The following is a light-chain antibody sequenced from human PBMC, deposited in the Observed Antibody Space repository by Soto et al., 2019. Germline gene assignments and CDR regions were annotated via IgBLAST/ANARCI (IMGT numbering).Light chain of an antibody. Sequence: IVLTQSPGTLSLSPGERATLSCRASQSFSSGYLAWYQQKPGQAPRLLIYGASSRATGIPDRFSSSGSGTDFTLTISRLEPEDFAVYYCLHYDSSPELYTFGQGTKLEIK. J-gene: IGKJ2*01. CDR3: LHYDSSPELYT. CDR2: GAS. CDR1: QSFSSGY. V-gene: IGKV3-20*01.